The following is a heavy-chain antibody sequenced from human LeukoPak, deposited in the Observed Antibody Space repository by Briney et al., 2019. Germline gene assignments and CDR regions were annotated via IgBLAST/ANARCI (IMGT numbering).Heavy chain of an antibody. V-gene: IGHV1-69*04. J-gene: IGHJ4*02. D-gene: IGHD3-16*01. CDR1: GYTFTSYG. Sequence: ASVKVSCKASGYTFTSYGISWVRQAPGQGLEWMGRIIPILGIANYAQKFQGRVTITADKSTSTAYMELSSLRSEDTAVYYCARDGGSDGHFDYWGQGTLVTVSS. CDR3: ARDGGSDGHFDY. CDR2: IIPILGIA.